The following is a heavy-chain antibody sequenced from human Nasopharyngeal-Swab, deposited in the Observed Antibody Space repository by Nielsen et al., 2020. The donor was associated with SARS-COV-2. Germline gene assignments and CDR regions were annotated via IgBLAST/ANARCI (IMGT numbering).Heavy chain of an antibody. V-gene: IGHV5-51*01. D-gene: IGHD2-21*02. CDR3: ARQGGDGYYFDY. J-gene: IGHJ4*02. Sequence: VRQMPGKGLEWMGLIYPDDSDTRYSPSFQGQVTISADTSISTAYLQWSSLKASDTAMYYCARQGGDGYYFDYWGLGTLVTVSS. CDR2: IYPDDSDT.